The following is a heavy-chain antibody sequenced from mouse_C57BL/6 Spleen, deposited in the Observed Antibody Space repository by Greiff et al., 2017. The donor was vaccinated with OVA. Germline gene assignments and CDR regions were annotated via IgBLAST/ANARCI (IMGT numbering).Heavy chain of an antibody. Sequence: EVQGVESGGGLVKPGGSLKLSCAASGFTFSDYGMHWVRQAPEKGLEWVAYISSGSSTIYYADTVKGRFTISRDNAKNTRFLQMTSLRSEDTAMYYCARMGPGAYWGQGTLVTVSA. CDR1: GFTFSDYG. V-gene: IGHV5-17*01. CDR2: ISSGSSTI. J-gene: IGHJ3*01. D-gene: IGHD4-1*01. CDR3: ARMGPGAY.